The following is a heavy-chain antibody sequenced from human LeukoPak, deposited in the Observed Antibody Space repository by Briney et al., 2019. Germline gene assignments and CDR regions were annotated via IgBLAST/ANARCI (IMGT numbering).Heavy chain of an antibody. CDR2: IRSKANSYAT. CDR3: TRRGVGPWYFDL. J-gene: IGHJ2*01. Sequence: PGGSLRLSCAASGFTFSSYSMSWDRQASGKGLEWVGRIRSKANSYATAYAASVKGRFTITRDDSKNTAYLQMNSLKTEDTAVYYCTRRGVGPWYFDLWGRGTLVTASS. V-gene: IGHV3-73*01. CDR1: GFTFSSYS.